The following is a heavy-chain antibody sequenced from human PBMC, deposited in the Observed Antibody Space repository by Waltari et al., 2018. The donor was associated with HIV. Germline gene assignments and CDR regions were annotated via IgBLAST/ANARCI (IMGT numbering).Heavy chain of an antibody. CDR1: GFTFSSYD. CDR2: IGTAGDT. V-gene: IGHV3-13*01. Sequence: EVQLVESGGGLVQPGGSLRLSCAASGFTFSSYDMPWVRQATGKGLEWVSAIGTAGDTYYPGSVKGRFTISRENAKNSLYLQMNSLRAGDTAVYYCARVSPGNAFDIWGQGTMVTVSS. CDR3: ARVSPGNAFDI. D-gene: IGHD1-26*01. J-gene: IGHJ3*02.